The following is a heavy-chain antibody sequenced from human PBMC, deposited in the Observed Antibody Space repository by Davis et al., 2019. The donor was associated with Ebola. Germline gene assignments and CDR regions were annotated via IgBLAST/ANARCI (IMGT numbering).Heavy chain of an antibody. Sequence: AASVKVSCKASGYTFTSYGISWVRQAPGQGLEWMGRIIPILGIANYAQKFQGRVTITADKSTSTAYMELSSLRSEDTAVYYCARDLSSGYYRDDYWGQGTLVTVSS. CDR1: GYTFTSYG. D-gene: IGHD3-22*01. CDR3: ARDLSSGYYRDDY. V-gene: IGHV1-69*04. CDR2: IIPILGIA. J-gene: IGHJ4*02.